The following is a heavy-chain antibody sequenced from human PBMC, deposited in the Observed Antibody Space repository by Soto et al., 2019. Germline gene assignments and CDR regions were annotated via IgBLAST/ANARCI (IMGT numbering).Heavy chain of an antibody. CDR3: AREGEGQLPINWFDP. D-gene: IGHD2-2*01. J-gene: IGHJ5*02. CDR2: INAGNGNT. Sequence: GASVKVSCKASAYTFTSYAMHWVRQAPGQRLEWMGWINAGNGNTKYSQKFQGRVTITRDTSASTAYMELSSLRSEDTAVYYCAREGEGQLPINWFDPWGQGTLVTVSS. V-gene: IGHV1-3*01. CDR1: AYTFTSYA.